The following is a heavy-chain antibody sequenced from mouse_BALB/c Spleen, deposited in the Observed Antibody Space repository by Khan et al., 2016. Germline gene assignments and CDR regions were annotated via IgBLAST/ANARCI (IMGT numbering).Heavy chain of an antibody. D-gene: IGHD2-4*01. CDR3: ARRGDYEDYFDY. CDR1: GYSITSDYA. V-gene: IGHV3-2*02. J-gene: IGHJ2*01. Sequence: VQLQQSGPGLVKPSQSLSLTCTVTGYSITSDYAWNWIRQFPGNQLKRMGYISNSGSTSYNSSLKSRISITRDTSKNQFFLQLNSVTTEDTATYYCARRGDYEDYFDYWGQGTTLTVSS. CDR2: ISNSGST.